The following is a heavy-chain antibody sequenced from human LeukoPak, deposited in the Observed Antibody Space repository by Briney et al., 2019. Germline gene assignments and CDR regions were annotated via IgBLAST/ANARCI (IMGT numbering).Heavy chain of an antibody. CDR2: ISNERDSI. CDR3: ARESSLLWFGELGAFDV. CDR1: GFSFSTHV. Sequence: GGSLRLSCVGSGFSFSTHVMHWVRQAPGEGLEWVALISNERDSIYYADSVKGRFTISTDNSKNTLFLQMSSLRIEDTAVYYCARESSLLWFGELGAFDVWGHGTTVTVSS. D-gene: IGHD3-10*01. J-gene: IGHJ3*01. V-gene: IGHV3-30-3*01.